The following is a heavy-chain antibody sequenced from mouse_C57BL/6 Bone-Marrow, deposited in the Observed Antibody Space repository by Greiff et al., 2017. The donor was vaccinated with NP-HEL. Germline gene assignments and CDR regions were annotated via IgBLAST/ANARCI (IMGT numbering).Heavy chain of an antibody. D-gene: IGHD3-2*02. J-gene: IGHJ4*01. CDR2: ISDGGSYT. V-gene: IGHV5-4*03. Sequence: EVKVVESGGGLVKPGGSLKLSCAASGFTFSSYAMSWVRQTPEKRLEWVATISDGGSYTYYPDNVKGRFTISRDNAKNNLYLQMSHLKSEDTAMYYCARGAAQATFYYYAMDYWGQGTSVTVSS. CDR3: ARGAAQATFYYYAMDY. CDR1: GFTFSSYA.